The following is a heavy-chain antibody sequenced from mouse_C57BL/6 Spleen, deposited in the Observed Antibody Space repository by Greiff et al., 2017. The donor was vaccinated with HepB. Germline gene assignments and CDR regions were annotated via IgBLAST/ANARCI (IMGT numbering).Heavy chain of an antibody. V-gene: IGHV1-69*01. Sequence: QVQLQQPGAELVMPGASVKLSCKASGYTFTSYWMHWVKQRPGQGLEWIGEIDPSDSYTNYNQKFKGKSTLTVDKSSSTAYMQLSSLTSEDSAVYYCARVGTTVVATFDYWGQGTTLTVSS. D-gene: IGHD1-1*01. CDR1: GYTFTSYW. CDR3: ARVGTTVVATFDY. CDR2: IDPSDSYT. J-gene: IGHJ2*01.